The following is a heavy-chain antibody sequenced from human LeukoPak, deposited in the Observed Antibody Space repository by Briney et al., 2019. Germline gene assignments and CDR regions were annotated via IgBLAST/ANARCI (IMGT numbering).Heavy chain of an antibody. Sequence: PSETLSLTCTVSGGSISSYYWSWIRQPAGKGLEWIGRIYTSGSTNYNPSLKSRVTMSVDTSKNQFSLKLSSVTAADTAVYYCARSRVGYCTGGVCPWYFDLWGRGTLVTVSS. CDR1: GGSISSYY. CDR2: IYTSGST. V-gene: IGHV4-4*07. J-gene: IGHJ2*01. D-gene: IGHD2-8*02. CDR3: ARSRVGYCTGGVCPWYFDL.